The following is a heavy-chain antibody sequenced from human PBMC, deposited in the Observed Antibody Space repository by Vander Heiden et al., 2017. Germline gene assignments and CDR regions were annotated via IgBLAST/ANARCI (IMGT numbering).Heavy chain of an antibody. CDR1: GFFFTTSGVG. Sequence: QITLKESGPTSVKPTQTLTLTCTFSGFFFTTSGVGVAWFRQPPGKALEWLARVYREDEKTDIPSLRSRLTITEDDSNKQVVRTMTNMDPADTATYYGAHGRYFGVFYVDYWGLGSPGTVSS. D-gene: IGHD3-9*01. J-gene: IGHJ4*02. CDR2: VYREDEK. CDR3: AHGRYFGVFYVDY. V-gene: IGHV2-5*02.